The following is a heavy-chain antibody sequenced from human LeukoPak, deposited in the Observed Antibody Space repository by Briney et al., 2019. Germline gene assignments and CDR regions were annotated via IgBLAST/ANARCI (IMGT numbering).Heavy chain of an antibody. J-gene: IGHJ3*02. CDR3: ARDKDAFDI. CDR2: IYYSGST. V-gene: IGHV4-61*01. Sequence: KPSGTLSLTCTVSGGSVSSGSYYWSWIRQPPGKGLEWIGYIYYSGSTNYNPSLKSRVTISVDTSKNQFSLKLSSVTAADTAVYYCARDKDAFDIWGQGTMVTVSS. CDR1: GGSVSSGSYY.